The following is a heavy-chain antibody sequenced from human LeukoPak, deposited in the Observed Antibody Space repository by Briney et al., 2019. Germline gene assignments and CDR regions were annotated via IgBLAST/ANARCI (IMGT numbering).Heavy chain of an antibody. V-gene: IGHV3-7*01. CDR1: GFTFSSYW. D-gene: IGHD6-19*01. Sequence: GGSLRLSCAASGFTFSSYWMSWVRKAPGKGREWVANIKQDGSEKYSVDSVKGRFTISRDNAKNSLYLQMNSLGAEDTAVYYCAREAGTGGQWLIDNWFDPWGQGTLVTVSS. J-gene: IGHJ5*02. CDR2: IKQDGSEK. CDR3: AREAGTGGQWLIDNWFDP.